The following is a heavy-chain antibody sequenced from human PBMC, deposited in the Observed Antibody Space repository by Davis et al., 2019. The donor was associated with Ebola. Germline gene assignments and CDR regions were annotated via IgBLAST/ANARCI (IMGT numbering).Heavy chain of an antibody. CDR1: GYTFTSYG. CDR3: ASSDYVWGNSGY. CDR2: ISAYNGNT. V-gene: IGHV1-18*01. D-gene: IGHD3-16*01. Sequence: ASVKVSCKASGYTFTSYGISWVRQAPGQGLEWMGWISAYNGNTNYAQKLQGRVTMTTDTSTSTAYMELSRLRSDDTAVYYCASSDYVWGNSGYWGQGTLVTVSS. J-gene: IGHJ4*02.